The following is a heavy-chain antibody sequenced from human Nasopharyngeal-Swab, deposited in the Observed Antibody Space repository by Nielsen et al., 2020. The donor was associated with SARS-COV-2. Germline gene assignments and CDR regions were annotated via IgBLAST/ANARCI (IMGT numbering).Heavy chain of an antibody. V-gene: IGHV3-7*01. D-gene: IGHD3-10*01. CDR3: ARDRYYYGSGGLDY. CDR2: IKQDGSEK. Sequence: GESLKISCAASGFTFSSYWMSWVRQAPGKGLEWVANIKQDGSEKYYVDSVKGRFTISRDNAKNSLYLQMNSLRAEDTAVYYCARDRYYYGSGGLDYWGQGTLVTVSS. J-gene: IGHJ4*02. CDR1: GFTFSSYW.